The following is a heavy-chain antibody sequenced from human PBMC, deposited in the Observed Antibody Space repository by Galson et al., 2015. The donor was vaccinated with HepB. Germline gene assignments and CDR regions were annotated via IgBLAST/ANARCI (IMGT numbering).Heavy chain of an antibody. D-gene: IGHD2-2*01. CDR1: GYTFTSYG. CDR3: ARDLEPIVVVPAAMRYNWFDP. J-gene: IGHJ5*02. V-gene: IGHV1-2*02. Sequence: SGAEVKKPGASVKVSCKASGYTFTSYGISWVRQAPGQGLEWMGWINPNSGGTNYAQKFQGRVTMTRDTSISTAYMELSRLRSDDTAVYYCARDLEPIVVVPAAMRYNWFDPWGQGTLVTVSS. CDR2: INPNSGGT.